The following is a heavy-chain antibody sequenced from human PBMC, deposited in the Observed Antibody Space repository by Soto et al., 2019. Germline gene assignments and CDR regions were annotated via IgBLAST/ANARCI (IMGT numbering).Heavy chain of an antibody. CDR3: ATYTVGEGGRGY. V-gene: IGHV4-4*09. J-gene: IGHJ4*02. CDR2: HHSDST. D-gene: IGHD3-16*01. Sequence: QVQLQESGPGLVKPSETLSLTCTVSGGSMRGQHWSWIRQPPGKGLEWIGHHSDSTNYNPPLKSRITISTDTYKNQFSLKLSSVTAADTAVYYCATYTVGEGGRGYWGQGTLVTVSS. CDR1: GGSMRGQH.